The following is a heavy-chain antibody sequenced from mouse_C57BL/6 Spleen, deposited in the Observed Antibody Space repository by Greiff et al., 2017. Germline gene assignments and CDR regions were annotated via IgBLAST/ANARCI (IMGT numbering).Heavy chain of an antibody. CDR2: INPNNGGT. Sequence: EVQLQQSGPELVKPGASVKISCKASGYPFTDYYMNWVKQSHGKSLEWIGDINPNNGGTSYNQKFKGKATLTVDKSSSTAYMELRSLTSEDSAVYYCARCPFITTVVAPFDYWGQGTTLTVSS. CDR1: GYPFTDYY. J-gene: IGHJ2*01. CDR3: ARCPFITTVVAPFDY. D-gene: IGHD1-1*01. V-gene: IGHV1-26*01.